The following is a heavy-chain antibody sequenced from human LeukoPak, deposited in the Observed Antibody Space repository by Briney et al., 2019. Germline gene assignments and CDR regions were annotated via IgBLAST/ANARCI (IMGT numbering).Heavy chain of an antibody. J-gene: IGHJ4*02. Sequence: SETLSLTCTVSGGSISSYYWNWIRQPAGKGLEWIGRIYSSGSSDYNSSFKSRVTMSVDMSKSQISLKLSSVTAADTAVYYCARGGYSSGRAFDYWGQGTLVTVSS. CDR3: ARGGYSSGRAFDY. CDR2: IYSSGSS. V-gene: IGHV4-4*07. D-gene: IGHD6-19*01. CDR1: GGSISSYY.